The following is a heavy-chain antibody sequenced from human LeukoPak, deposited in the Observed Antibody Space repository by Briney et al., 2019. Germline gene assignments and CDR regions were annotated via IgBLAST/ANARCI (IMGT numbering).Heavy chain of an antibody. Sequence: GGSLGLSCAASGFTFSSYALHWVRQAPGKGLEWVAVISYDGSNKYYADSVKGRFTISRDNSKNTLYLQMSSLRAEDTAVYYCARDSNSYGSGATIDYWGQGTLVTVSS. CDR2: ISYDGSNK. J-gene: IGHJ4*02. V-gene: IGHV3-30*04. D-gene: IGHD3-10*01. CDR1: GFTFSSYA. CDR3: ARDSNSYGSGATIDY.